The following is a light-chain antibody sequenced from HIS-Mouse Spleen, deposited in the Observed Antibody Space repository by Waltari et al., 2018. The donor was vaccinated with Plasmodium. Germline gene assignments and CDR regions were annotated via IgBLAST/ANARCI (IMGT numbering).Light chain of an antibody. Sequence: DIQMTQSPSTLSASVGDRVTITCRASPSISRWLAWYQQKPGKAPKLLIYKASSLESGVPSRFSGSGSGKEFTLTISSLQPDDFATYYCQQYNSYSYTFGQGTKLEIK. J-gene: IGKJ2*01. CDR1: PSISRW. V-gene: IGKV1-5*03. CDR2: KAS. CDR3: QQYNSYSYT.